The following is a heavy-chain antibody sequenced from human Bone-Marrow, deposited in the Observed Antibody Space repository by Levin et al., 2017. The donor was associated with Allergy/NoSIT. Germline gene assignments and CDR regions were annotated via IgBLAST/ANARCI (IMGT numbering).Heavy chain of an antibody. CDR2: IYYSGST. Sequence: PSETLSLTCTVSGGSISSYYWSWIRQPPGKGLEWIGYIYYSGSTNYNPSLKSRVTISVDTSKNQFSLKLSSVTAADTAVYYCARGGTWHYYYYYGMDVWGQGTTVTVSS. CDR1: GGSISSYY. CDR3: ARGGTWHYYYYYGMDV. D-gene: IGHD2-15*01. V-gene: IGHV4-59*01. J-gene: IGHJ6*02.